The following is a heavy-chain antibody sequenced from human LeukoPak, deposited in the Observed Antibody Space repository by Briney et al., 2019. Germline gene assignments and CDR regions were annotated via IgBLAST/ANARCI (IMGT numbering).Heavy chain of an antibody. V-gene: IGHV3-48*03. D-gene: IGHD1-26*01. CDR2: ISSSGRTM. J-gene: IGHJ3*02. CDR1: GFIFSSYE. CDR3: ARDLWYSGSRAPPRAFDI. Sequence: GGSLRLSCEASGFIFSSYEMNWVRQAPGKGLEWVSFISSSGRTMYYADSMKGRFTVSRDNAKNSVYLQMNSLRAEDTAGYYCARDLWYSGSRAPPRAFDIWGQGTMVTVSS.